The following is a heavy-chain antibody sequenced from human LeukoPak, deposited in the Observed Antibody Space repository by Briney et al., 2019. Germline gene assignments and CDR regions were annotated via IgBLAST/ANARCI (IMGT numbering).Heavy chain of an antibody. D-gene: IGHD1-14*01. Sequence: GGSLRLSCAASSEFTFSNNYMSWIRQAPGKGLEWVSYISSSGIHTEYAYSVKGRFTISRDNAKNSLYLQMISLRAEDTAVYYCARGALMAPGLFDYWGQGTLVTVSS. V-gene: IGHV3-11*05. CDR1: EFTFSNNY. CDR3: ARGALMAPGLFDY. J-gene: IGHJ4*02. CDR2: ISSSGIHT.